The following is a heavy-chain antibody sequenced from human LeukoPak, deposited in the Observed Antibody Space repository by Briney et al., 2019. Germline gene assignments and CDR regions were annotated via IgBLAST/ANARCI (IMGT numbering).Heavy chain of an antibody. Sequence: GGSLRLSCAASGFTFSSYAMSWVRQAPGKGLEWVSAISGSGGSTYYADSVKGRFTISRDNSKNTLYLQMNSLRAEDTAVYYCAKEAYYDFWSGYFSGMDVWGQGTTITVSS. CDR1: GFTFSSYA. V-gene: IGHV3-23*01. CDR3: AKEAYYDFWSGYFSGMDV. J-gene: IGHJ6*02. D-gene: IGHD3-3*01. CDR2: ISGSGGST.